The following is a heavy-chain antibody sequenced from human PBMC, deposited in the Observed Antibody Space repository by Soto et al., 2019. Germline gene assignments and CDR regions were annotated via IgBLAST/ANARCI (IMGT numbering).Heavy chain of an antibody. CDR2: ISISGGSA. V-gene: IGHV3-23*01. Sequence: LSCAASGFNFSSYAMSWVRQAPGKGLEWVSAISISGGSAYYADSVRGRFTISRDNSRNTLYLQMNSLRVEDTAIYYCAKDSPSSASCLHHFNYRGQRALVPVSP. J-gene: IGHJ4*02. D-gene: IGHD3-22*01. CDR3: AKDSPSSASCLHHFNY. CDR1: GFNFSSYA.